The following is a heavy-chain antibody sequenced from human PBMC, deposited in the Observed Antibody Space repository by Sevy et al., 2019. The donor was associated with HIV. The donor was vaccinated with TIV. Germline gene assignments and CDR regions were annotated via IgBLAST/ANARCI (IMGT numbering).Heavy chain of an antibody. J-gene: IGHJ3*01. CDR2: ISGSSNYI. CDR3: ARPYGSGSWEAFDV. Sequence: GGSLRLSCAASGFTFSSYYMNWVRQAPGQGLEWVSSISGSSNYIYYADSLKGRFTISRDNAKNSVYLQMHSLRVDDTAVYFCARPYGSGSWEAFDVWGQGTVVTVSS. D-gene: IGHD3-10*01. V-gene: IGHV3-21*01. CDR1: GFTFSSYY.